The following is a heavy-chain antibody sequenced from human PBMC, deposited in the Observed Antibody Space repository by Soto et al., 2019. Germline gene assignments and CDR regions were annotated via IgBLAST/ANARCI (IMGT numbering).Heavy chain of an antibody. D-gene: IGHD3-16*01. J-gene: IGHJ6*02. CDR1: GFTFSYYG. CDR3: AKRVEGEWYGMDV. Sequence: PGXSLRLSCAASGFTFSYYGLSWFRQAPGKGLEWVSGIIGSGDSTYYADSVKGRFSISRDNSKNTLYLQMNSLRAEDTAVYYCAKRVEGEWYGMDVWGQGTTVTVSS. CDR2: IIGSGDST. V-gene: IGHV3-23*01.